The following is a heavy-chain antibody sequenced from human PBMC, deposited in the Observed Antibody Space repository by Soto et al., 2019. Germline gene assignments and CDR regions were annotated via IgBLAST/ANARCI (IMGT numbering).Heavy chain of an antibody. D-gene: IGHD2-2*01. J-gene: IGHJ4*02. CDR2: IWYDGSNK. CDR1: GFTFSSYG. CDR3: ARDDDCSSTSCYPRLDY. Sequence: QVQLVESGGGVVQPGRSLRLSCAASGFTFSSYGMHWVRQAPGKGLEWVAVIWYDGSNKYYADSVKGRFTISRDNSKNALYLQMNSLRAEDTAVYYCARDDDCSSTSCYPRLDYWGQGTLVTVSS. V-gene: IGHV3-33*01.